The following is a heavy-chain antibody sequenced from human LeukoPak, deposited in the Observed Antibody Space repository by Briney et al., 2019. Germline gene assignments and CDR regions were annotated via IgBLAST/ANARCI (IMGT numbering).Heavy chain of an antibody. CDR2: ISWNSGSI. V-gene: IGHV3-9*01. J-gene: IGHJ2*01. CDR1: GFTFDDYA. Sequence: GGSLRLSCAASGFTFDDYAMHWVRQAPGKGLEWVSGISWNSGSIGYADSVKGRFTISRDNAKNSLYLQMNSLRAEDTALYYCAKGGYYDSSGPFDLWGRGTLVTVSS. D-gene: IGHD3-22*01. CDR3: AKGGYYDSSGPFDL.